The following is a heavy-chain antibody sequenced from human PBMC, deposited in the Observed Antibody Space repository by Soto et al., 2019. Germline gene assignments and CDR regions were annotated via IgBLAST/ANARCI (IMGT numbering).Heavy chain of an antibody. D-gene: IGHD2-15*01. CDR2: INPNSGGT. Sequence: ASVKVSCKASGYTFTGYYMHWVRQAPAQGLEWMGWINPNSGGTNYAQKFQGRVTMTRDTSISTAYMELSRLRSDDTAVYYFARDGCSGGSCYSLSGMDVWGQGTTVTVSS. CDR3: ARDGCSGGSCYSLSGMDV. V-gene: IGHV1-2*02. CDR1: GYTFTGYY. J-gene: IGHJ6*02.